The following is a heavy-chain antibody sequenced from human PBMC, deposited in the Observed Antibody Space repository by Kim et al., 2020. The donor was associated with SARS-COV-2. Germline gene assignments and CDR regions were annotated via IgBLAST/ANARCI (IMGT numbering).Heavy chain of an antibody. V-gene: IGHV3-23*01. CDR3: AKGKSTGAVDWFDP. CDR1: GFTFTRYA. J-gene: IGHJ5*02. CDR2: ITGDGSGT. D-gene: IGHD5-12*01. Sequence: LSLTCAASGFTFTRYAMTWVRQAPGKGLEWVSSITGDGSGTYYAVSVQGRFTVSRDNSKYTLSLQMNSLRVEDTALYYCAKGKSTGAVDWFDPWGQG.